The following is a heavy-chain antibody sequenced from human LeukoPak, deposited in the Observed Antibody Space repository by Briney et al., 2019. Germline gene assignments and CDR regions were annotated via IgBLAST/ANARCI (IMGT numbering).Heavy chain of an antibody. V-gene: IGHV3-30*02. D-gene: IGHD5-18*01. J-gene: IGHJ4*02. CDR1: GFTFSSYG. CDR2: IRYDGSNK. CDR3: AKDRGYSYAYYFDY. Sequence: GGSLRLSCAASGFTFSSYGMHWVRQAPGKGLEWVAFIRYDGSNKYYADSVKGRFTISRDNSKNTLYLQMNSLRAEDTAVYYCAKDRGYSYAYYFDYWGQGTLVTVSS.